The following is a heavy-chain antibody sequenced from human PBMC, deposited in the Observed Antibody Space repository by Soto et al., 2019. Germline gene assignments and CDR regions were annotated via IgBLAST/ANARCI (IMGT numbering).Heavy chain of an antibody. CDR3: AGTTSHHWLYMDV. CDR2: TYYRSRWYN. Sequence: LSQTLSLTCAISGDSVSGNSAAWNWIRLSPSRGLEWLARTYYRSRWYNDYAVSVRSRITVNADTSKNQFSLQLTSVTPEDTAIYYCAGTTSHHWLYMDVRGRGTTVTVSS. CDR1: GDSVSGNSAA. V-gene: IGHV6-1*01. D-gene: IGHD1-1*01. J-gene: IGHJ6*03.